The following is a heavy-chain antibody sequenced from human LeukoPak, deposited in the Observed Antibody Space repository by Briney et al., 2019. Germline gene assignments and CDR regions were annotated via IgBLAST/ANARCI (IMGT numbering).Heavy chain of an antibody. Sequence: ASVEVSCKASGYSFTSHYMHWVRQAPGQGLEWMGLINPSGSSTLYAQKFQGRVTMTRDMSTTTDYMELSSLRSEDTAVYYCARDNSVGDIARWFDPWGQGTLVTVSS. CDR3: ARDNSVGDIARWFDP. D-gene: IGHD3-16*02. CDR2: INPSGSST. J-gene: IGHJ5*02. V-gene: IGHV1-46*01. CDR1: GYSFTSHY.